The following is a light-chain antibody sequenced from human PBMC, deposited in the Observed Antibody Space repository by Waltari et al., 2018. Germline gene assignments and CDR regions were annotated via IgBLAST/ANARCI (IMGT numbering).Light chain of an antibody. Sequence: DIVMTQSPDSLGVSLGERATINCKSSQNLLYSSDNKNYLAWYQQKPGQPPKLLISWASTPESGVPDRFSGGGSGTDFTLTISSLQAEDVAVYYCQQYYSTMYTFGQGTKLEIK. CDR1: QNLLYSSDNKNY. CDR3: QQYYSTMYT. J-gene: IGKJ2*01. CDR2: WAS. V-gene: IGKV4-1*01.